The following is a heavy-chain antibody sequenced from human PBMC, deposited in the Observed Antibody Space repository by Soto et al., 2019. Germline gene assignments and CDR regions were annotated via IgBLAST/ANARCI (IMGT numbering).Heavy chain of an antibody. CDR3: ARHNDYGDHDF. V-gene: IGHV4-39*01. J-gene: IGHJ4*02. D-gene: IGHD3-10*01. CDR2: NFYSGNT. CDR1: GGSSSSNTYY. Sequence: QLQLQESGPGLERPSETLSLSCTVSGGSSSSNTYYWGWIRQPPGKGLEWIGSNFYSGNTYNNSSLKSRVSISVDTSKNQLSLKLSSVTAADTAIYYCARHNDYGDHDFWGQGTLVTVSS.